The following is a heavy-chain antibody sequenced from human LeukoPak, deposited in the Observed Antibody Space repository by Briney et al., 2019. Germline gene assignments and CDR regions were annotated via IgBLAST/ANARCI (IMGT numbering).Heavy chain of an antibody. Sequence: PGGSLRLSCAASGFSFSNYMMHWVRQAPGKGLDWVAVILENGSRQYYAVSVKGRFTISRDNSKNILFLEMNSLRSEDTAMYYCARVQGGGYRTADFWGQGTLVTVSS. CDR3: ARVQGGGYRTADF. J-gene: IGHJ4*02. D-gene: IGHD6-25*01. V-gene: IGHV3-30*04. CDR2: ILENGSRQ. CDR1: GFSFSNYM.